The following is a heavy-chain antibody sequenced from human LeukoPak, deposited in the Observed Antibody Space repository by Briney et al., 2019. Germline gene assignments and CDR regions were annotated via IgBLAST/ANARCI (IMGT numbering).Heavy chain of an antibody. J-gene: IGHJ5*02. D-gene: IGHD3-10*01. CDR1: GFTFSSFA. CDR3: AKYIGETPASWFDP. CDR2: ISGSGGST. V-gene: IGHV3-23*01. Sequence: GGSLRLSCAASGFTFSSFAMTWVRQAPGKGLEWVSSISGSGGSTYYADSVQGRFTISRDNSKNTLYLQMNSLRAEDTAVYYCAKYIGETPASWFDPWGQGTLVTVSS.